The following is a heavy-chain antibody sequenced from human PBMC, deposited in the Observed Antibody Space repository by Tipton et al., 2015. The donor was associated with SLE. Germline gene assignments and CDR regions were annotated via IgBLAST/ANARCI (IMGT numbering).Heavy chain of an antibody. D-gene: IGHD3-10*01. CDR1: GFTFSSYA. CDR3: ARERPSGWYFDL. Sequence: SLRLSCAASGFTFSSYAMSWVRQAPGKGLEWVAVISYDGSNKYYADSVKGRFTISRDNSKNTLYLQMNSLRAEDTAVYYCARERPSGWYFDLWGRGTLVTVSS. V-gene: IGHV3-30-3*01. CDR2: ISYDGSNK. J-gene: IGHJ2*01.